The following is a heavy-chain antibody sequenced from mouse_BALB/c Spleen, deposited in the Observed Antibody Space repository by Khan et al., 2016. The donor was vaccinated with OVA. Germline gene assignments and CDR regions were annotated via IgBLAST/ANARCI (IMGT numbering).Heavy chain of an antibody. D-gene: IGHD3-2*02. CDR1: GYTFTNYW. Sequence: VQLQESGAELAKPGASVKMSCKASGYTFTNYWMHWVKQRPGQGLEWIGYINPSTIYTEYNQKFKDKATLTADKSSSTAYMQLRSLTSEDSAVYYCARRLPPHYYAMDYWGQGTSVTVSS. CDR2: INPSTIYT. CDR3: ARRLPPHYYAMDY. J-gene: IGHJ4*01. V-gene: IGHV1-7*01.